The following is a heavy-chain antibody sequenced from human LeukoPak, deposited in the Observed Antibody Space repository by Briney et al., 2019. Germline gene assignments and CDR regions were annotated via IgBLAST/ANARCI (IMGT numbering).Heavy chain of an antibody. D-gene: IGHD3-10*01. CDR3: GADLTMVRGVPRWFDP. Sequence: GASVKVSCKASGFTFTSSAMQWVRQARGQRLEWIGWIVVGSGNTNYAQKFQERVTITRDMSTSTTYMELSSLRSEDTAVYYCGADLTMVRGVPRWFDPWGREPWSPSPQ. CDR1: GFTFTSSA. CDR2: IVVGSGNT. V-gene: IGHV1-58*02. J-gene: IGHJ5*02.